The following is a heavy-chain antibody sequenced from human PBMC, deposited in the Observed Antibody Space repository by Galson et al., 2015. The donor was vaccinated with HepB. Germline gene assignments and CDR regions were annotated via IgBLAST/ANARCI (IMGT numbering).Heavy chain of an antibody. D-gene: IGHD6-6*01. CDR2: IYSGGST. Sequence: SLRLSCAASGFTVSSNYMSWVRQAPGKGLEWVSVIYSGGSTYYADSVKGRFTISRDNSKNTLYLQMNSLRAEDTAVYYCARGLWQLGEYFQHWGQGTLVTVSS. CDR1: GFTVSSNY. CDR3: ARGLWQLGEYFQH. V-gene: IGHV3-53*01. J-gene: IGHJ1*01.